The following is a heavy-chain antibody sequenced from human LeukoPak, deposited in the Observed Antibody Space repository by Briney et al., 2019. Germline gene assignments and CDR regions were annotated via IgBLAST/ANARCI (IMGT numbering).Heavy chain of an antibody. V-gene: IGHV3-30*02. CDR2: VRYDGINK. J-gene: IGHJ4*02. CDR3: AKSVASDAY. CDR1: GFTFSNYG. Sequence: GGSLRLSCAASGFTFSNYGMHWVRQAPGKGLEWVAFVRYDGINKYYADSVKGRFTISSDNSINTLYLQMNSLRAEDTAVHYCAKSVASDAYWGQGTLVTVSS. D-gene: IGHD5-12*01.